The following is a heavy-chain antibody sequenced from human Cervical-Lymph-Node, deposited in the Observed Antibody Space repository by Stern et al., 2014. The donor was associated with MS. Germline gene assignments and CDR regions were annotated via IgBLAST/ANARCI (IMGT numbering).Heavy chain of an antibody. J-gene: IGHJ4*02. V-gene: IGHV2-5*02. CDR2: IYWDDQK. CDR3: AHRTAGPFDY. Sequence: QVTLKESGPALVKPTQTLTLTCTFSGFSLSTSGLGVGWIRQPPGEALEWLAYIYWDDQKRYSPSLKSRLTIPKDTSKNQVVLTRTNVDPVDTATYYCAHRTAGPFDYWGQGTLVTVSS. CDR1: GFSLSTSGLG.